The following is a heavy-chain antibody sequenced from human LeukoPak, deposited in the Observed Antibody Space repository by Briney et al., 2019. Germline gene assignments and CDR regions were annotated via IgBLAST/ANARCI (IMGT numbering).Heavy chain of an antibody. CDR1: GGSFSGYY. D-gene: IGHD3-10*01. J-gene: IGHJ3*02. Sequence: SETLSLTCAVYGGSFSGYYWSWIRQPPGKGLEWIGEINHSGSTNYNPSLKSRVTISVDTSKKHFSLNLNSVTAADTAVYYCARGRFKFVARNAFDIWGQGTMVTVSS. CDR3: ARGRFKFVARNAFDI. CDR2: INHSGST. V-gene: IGHV4-34*01.